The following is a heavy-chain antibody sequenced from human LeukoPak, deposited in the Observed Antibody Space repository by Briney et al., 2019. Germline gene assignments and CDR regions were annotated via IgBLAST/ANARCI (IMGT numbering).Heavy chain of an antibody. D-gene: IGHD3-3*01. CDR1: GFALSDYW. V-gene: IGHV3-74*01. Sequence: PGGSLRLSCAASGFALSDYWMHWVRQAPGKGLVWVSLITNDGRSTTYADSVRDRFTISRDTAKNTVYLQMNSLSAEDTAVYYCARGGVLGALDFWGQGTLVTVSS. J-gene: IGHJ4*02. CDR2: ITNDGRST. CDR3: ARGGVLGALDF.